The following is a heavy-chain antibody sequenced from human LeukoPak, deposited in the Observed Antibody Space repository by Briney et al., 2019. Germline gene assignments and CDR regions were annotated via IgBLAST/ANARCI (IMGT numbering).Heavy chain of an antibody. V-gene: IGHV1-2*02. Sequence: GASVKVSCKSSGYTFTGYYIHWVRQAPGQGLEWMGWINPNSGGTNYAQKFQGRVTMTRDTSISTAYTELSGLTSDDTAVYFCARPRWPYFYDSSGYFEYPAFDIWGQGSMVTVSS. CDR2: INPNSGGT. CDR1: GYTFTGYY. CDR3: ARPRWPYFYDSSGYFEYPAFDI. J-gene: IGHJ3*02. D-gene: IGHD3-22*01.